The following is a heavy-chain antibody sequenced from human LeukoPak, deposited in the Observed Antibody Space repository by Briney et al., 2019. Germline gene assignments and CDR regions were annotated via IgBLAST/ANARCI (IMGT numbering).Heavy chain of an antibody. J-gene: IGHJ4*02. CDR1: GGSISSGSYY. D-gene: IGHD1-26*01. CDR2: IYTSGST. CDR3: ARELLTYFFDY. V-gene: IGHV4-61*02. Sequence: SETLSPTCTVSGGSISSGSYYWSWIRQPAGKGLEWIGRIYTSGSTNYNPSLKGRVTISVDTSKNQFSLKLSSVTAADTAVYYCARELLTYFFDYWGQGTLVTVSS.